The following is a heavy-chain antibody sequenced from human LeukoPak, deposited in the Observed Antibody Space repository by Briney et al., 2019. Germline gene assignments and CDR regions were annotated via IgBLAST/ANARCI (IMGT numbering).Heavy chain of an antibody. J-gene: IGHJ4*02. CDR3: ARVAKFYYGSETYYFFEH. Sequence: GESLRLSCAASGFTFTTYWMTWVRQAPGKGLEWVANINQDGSEKYFVDSVKGRFTISRDNAKNSLYLQMNSLRVEDTAVYYCARVAKFYYGSETYYFFEHWGQGTPVTASS. CDR2: INQDGSEK. CDR1: GFTFTTYW. D-gene: IGHD3-10*01. V-gene: IGHV3-7*01.